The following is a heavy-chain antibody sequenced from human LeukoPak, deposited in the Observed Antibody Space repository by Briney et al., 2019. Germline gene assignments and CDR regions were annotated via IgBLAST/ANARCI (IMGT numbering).Heavy chain of an antibody. CDR1: GYTFTGYY. J-gene: IGHJ4*02. D-gene: IGHD3-10*01. CDR2: NNPNSGGT. CDR3: ARTGFGELLYDY. Sequence: ASVKVSCKASGYTFTGYYMHWVRQAPGQGLEWMGWNNPNSGGTNYAQKLQGWVTMTRDTSISTAYMELSRLRSDDTAVYYCARTGFGELLYDYWGQGTLVTVSS. V-gene: IGHV1-2*04.